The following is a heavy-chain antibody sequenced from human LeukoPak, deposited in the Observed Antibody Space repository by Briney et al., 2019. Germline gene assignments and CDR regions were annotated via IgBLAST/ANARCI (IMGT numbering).Heavy chain of an antibody. CDR2: ISVYNGNT. V-gene: IGHV1-18*01. CDR3: ARDKRAYSDY. D-gene: IGHD5-18*01. J-gene: IGHJ4*02. Sequence: ASVKVSCKASGYTFTSHGSTWVRQAPGQGLEWMGWISVYNGNTNYAQKFQGRVTLTTDTSTSTAYMELRSLRSDDTAVYYCARDKRAYSDYWGQGTLVTVSS. CDR1: GYTFTSHG.